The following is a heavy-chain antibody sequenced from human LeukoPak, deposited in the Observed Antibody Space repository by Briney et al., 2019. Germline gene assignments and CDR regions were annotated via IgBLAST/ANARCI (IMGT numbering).Heavy chain of an antibody. Sequence: PGRSLRLSCAASGFTFSSYAMHWVRQAPGKGLEWVAVISYDGSNKYYADSVKGRFTISRDNSKNTLYLQMNSLRAEDTAVYYCARRGPGSIAVAGILYYYYYYMDVWGKGTTVTVSS. CDR3: ARRGPGSIAVAGILYYYYYYMDV. CDR1: GFTFSSYA. CDR2: ISYDGSNK. J-gene: IGHJ6*03. D-gene: IGHD6-19*01. V-gene: IGHV3-30*01.